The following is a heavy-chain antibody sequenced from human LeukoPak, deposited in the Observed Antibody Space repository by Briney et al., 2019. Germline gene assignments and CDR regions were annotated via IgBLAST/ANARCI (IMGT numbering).Heavy chain of an antibody. CDR2: IIPIFGTA. V-gene: IGHV1-69*05. CDR3: ARESYYDILTGYYLNWFDP. J-gene: IGHJ5*02. D-gene: IGHD3-9*01. CDR1: GGTFSSYA. Sequence: ASVKVSCKASGGTFSSYAIRWVRQAPGQGLEWMGGIIPIFGTANYAQKLQGRVTMTTDTSTSTAYMELRSLRSDDTAVYYCARESYYDILTGYYLNWFDPWGQGTLVTVSS.